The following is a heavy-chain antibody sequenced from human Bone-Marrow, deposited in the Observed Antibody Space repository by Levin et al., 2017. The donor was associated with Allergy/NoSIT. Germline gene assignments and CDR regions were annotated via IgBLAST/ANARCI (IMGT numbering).Heavy chain of an antibody. V-gene: IGHV3-7*01. D-gene: IGHD1-20*01. CDR1: GFTYSTYW. Sequence: GGSLRLSCVASGFTYSTYWMSWVRQAPGKGLEWVANIKQDGSERDYVDSVKGRFTISRDNAKNSLYLQMDSLTVEDTAVYYCVTRGEGYNWKWGFLWGQGTLVTVSS. CDR2: IKQDGSER. J-gene: IGHJ4*02. CDR3: VTRGEGYNWKWGFL.